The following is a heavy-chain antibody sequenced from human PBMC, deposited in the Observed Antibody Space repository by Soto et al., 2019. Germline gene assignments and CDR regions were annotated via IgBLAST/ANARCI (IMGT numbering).Heavy chain of an antibody. CDR3: AGMPYTSGLRFDP. V-gene: IGHV4-30-2*01. J-gene: IGHJ5*02. CDR2: IYQSGVT. Sequence: SETLSLTCNMSGDSYSISTYSWSWIRQPPGKALQWIGFIYQSGVTSYNPSLASRVSISLDRSNNQCSLKLKSVTAADTAVYFCAGMPYTSGLRFDPWGPGTLVTVPQ. CDR1: GDSYSISTYS. D-gene: IGHD6-19*01.